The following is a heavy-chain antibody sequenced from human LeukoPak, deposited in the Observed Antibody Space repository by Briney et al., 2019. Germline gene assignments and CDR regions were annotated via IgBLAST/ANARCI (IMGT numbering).Heavy chain of an antibody. Sequence: ASVKVSCKASGYTFTSYVISWVRQAPGQGLEWMGWISAYNVNTNYAQKLQGRVTMTTDTSTSTAYLELRSLRSDDTAVYYCARDSLNSGYDGEVDYWGQGTLVTVSS. CDR3: ARDSLNSGYDGEVDY. D-gene: IGHD5-12*01. J-gene: IGHJ4*02. V-gene: IGHV1-18*04. CDR2: ISAYNVNT. CDR1: GYTFTSYV.